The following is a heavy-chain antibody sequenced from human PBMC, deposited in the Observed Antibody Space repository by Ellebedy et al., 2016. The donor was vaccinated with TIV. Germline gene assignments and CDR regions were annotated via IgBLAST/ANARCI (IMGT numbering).Heavy chain of an antibody. V-gene: IGHV3-48*02. CDR3: ARGLTMYYFDY. J-gene: IGHJ4*02. CDR2: ISSSSSTI. Sequence: GGSLRLSCAASGFTFSSYSMNWVRQAPGKGLEWVSYISSSSSTIYYADYVKGRFTISRDNAKNSLYLQMNSLRDGDTAVYYCARGLTMYYFDYWGQGTLVTVSS. CDR1: GFTFSSYS. D-gene: IGHD3-10*02.